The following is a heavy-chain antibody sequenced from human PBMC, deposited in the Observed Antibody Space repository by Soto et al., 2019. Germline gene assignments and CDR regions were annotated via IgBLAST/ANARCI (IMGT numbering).Heavy chain of an antibody. V-gene: IGHV3-21*01. D-gene: IGHD2-2*02. CDR3: AREYTAWPLAYGLDV. J-gene: IGHJ6*02. CDR1: GFTFSTYS. CDR2: ISSRSDI. Sequence: GGSLRLSCVGSGFTFSTYSINWVRQAPGKGLEWVSSISSRSDIYYADSVKGRFTISRDNAKNSVSLQMNSLRAEDTAVCYCAREYTAWPLAYGLDVWGQGTTVTVSS.